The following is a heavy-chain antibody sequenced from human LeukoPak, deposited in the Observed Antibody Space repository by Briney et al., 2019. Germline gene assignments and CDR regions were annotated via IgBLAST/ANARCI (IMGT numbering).Heavy chain of an antibody. J-gene: IGHJ3*02. D-gene: IGHD1-7*01. CDR1: GYTLTSYF. V-gene: IGHV1-46*01. CDR2: INPSGGST. Sequence: ASVKVSCKASGYTLTSYFIHWVRQAPGQGLEWMGIINPSGGSTSYAQKFQGRVAMTRDTSTSTVYMELSSLRSEDTAVYYCARDQDWNYAFDIWGQGTMVTVSS. CDR3: ARDQDWNYAFDI.